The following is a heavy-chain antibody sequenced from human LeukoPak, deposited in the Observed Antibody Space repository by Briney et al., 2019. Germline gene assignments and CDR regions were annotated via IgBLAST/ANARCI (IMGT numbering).Heavy chain of an antibody. Sequence: ASVKVSCKASGGTFSSYAISWVRQAPGHGLEWMGGIIPIFGTANYAQKFQGRVTITTDESTSTAYMELSSLRSEDTAVYYCARNRKYDFWSGYSFHMDVWGKGTTVTVSS. CDR3: ARNRKYDFWSGYSFHMDV. D-gene: IGHD3-3*01. J-gene: IGHJ6*03. CDR2: IIPIFGTA. CDR1: GGTFSSYA. V-gene: IGHV1-69*05.